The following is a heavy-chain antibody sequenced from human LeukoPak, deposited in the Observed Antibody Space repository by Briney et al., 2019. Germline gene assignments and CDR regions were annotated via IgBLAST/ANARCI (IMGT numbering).Heavy chain of an antibody. CDR3: AKVAIEWLTLYYFDY. D-gene: IGHD5-12*01. J-gene: IGHJ4*02. Sequence: PGGSLRLSCAASGFTFSSYAMSWVRQAPGKGLEWVSAISSNGGSTYYANSVKGRFTISRDNSKNTLYLQMNSLRAEDTAVYYCAKVAIEWLTLYYFDYWGQGTLVTVSS. CDR1: GFTFSSYA. CDR2: ISSNGGST. V-gene: IGHV3-23*01.